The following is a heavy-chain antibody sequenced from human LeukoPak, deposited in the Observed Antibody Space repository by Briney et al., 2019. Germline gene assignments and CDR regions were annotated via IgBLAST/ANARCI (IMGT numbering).Heavy chain of an antibody. CDR1: GYSFTSYW. J-gene: IGHJ6*02. CDR3: ARLGCSSTSCYETSYYYYGMDV. CDR2: IYPGDSDT. Sequence: GESLKISCNGSGYSFTSYWIGWVRQMPGKGLEWMGIIYPGDSDTRYSPSFQGQVTISADKSISTAYLQWSSLKASDTAMYYCARLGCSSTSCYETSYYYYGMDVWGQGTTVTVSS. D-gene: IGHD2-2*01. V-gene: IGHV5-51*01.